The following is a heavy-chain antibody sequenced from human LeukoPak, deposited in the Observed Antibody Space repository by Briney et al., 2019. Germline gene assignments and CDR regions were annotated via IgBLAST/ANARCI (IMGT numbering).Heavy chain of an antibody. Sequence: SETLSLTCAVYGGSFSGYYWSWIRQPPGKGLEWIGEINHSGSTNYNPSLKSRVTISVDTSKNQFSLKLSSVTAADTAVYYCALGELWSPFDYWGQGTLVTVSS. J-gene: IGHJ4*02. V-gene: IGHV4-34*01. CDR2: INHSGST. D-gene: IGHD3-10*01. CDR1: GGSFSGYY. CDR3: ALGELWSPFDY.